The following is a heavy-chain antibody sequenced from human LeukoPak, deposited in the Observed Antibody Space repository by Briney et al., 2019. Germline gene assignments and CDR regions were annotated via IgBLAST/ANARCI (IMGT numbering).Heavy chain of an antibody. CDR1: GGSFSGYY. V-gene: IGHV4-34*01. J-gene: IGHJ4*02. Sequence: SETLSLTCAVYGGSFSGYYWSWTRQPPGKGLEWIGEISHSGSTNYNPSLKSRVTISIDTSKNQFSLKLSSVTAADTAVYYCARGDYYDSSGCYYRHFDYWGQGTLVSVSS. D-gene: IGHD3-22*01. CDR2: ISHSGST. CDR3: ARGDYYDSSGCYYRHFDY.